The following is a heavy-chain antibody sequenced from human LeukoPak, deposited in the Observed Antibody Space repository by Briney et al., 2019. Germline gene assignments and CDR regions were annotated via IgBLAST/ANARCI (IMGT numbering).Heavy chain of an antibody. CDR2: INHSGST. Sequence: SETLSLTRAVYGGSFSGYYWSWIRQPPGKGLEWIGEINHSGSTNYNPPLKSRVTISVDTSKNQFSLKLSSVTAADTAVYYCARGYGYVVHGFDYWGQGTLVTVSS. CDR3: ARGYGYVVHGFDY. V-gene: IGHV4-34*01. CDR1: GGSFSGYY. D-gene: IGHD6-13*01. J-gene: IGHJ4*02.